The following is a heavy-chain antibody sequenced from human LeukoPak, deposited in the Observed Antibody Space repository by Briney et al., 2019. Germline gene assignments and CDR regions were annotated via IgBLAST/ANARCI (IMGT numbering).Heavy chain of an antibody. CDR2: IYYSGST. D-gene: IGHD5-18*01. CDR3: ARDGYSYGFGY. J-gene: IGHJ4*02. Sequence: SETLSLTCTVSGGSISSYYWSWIRQPPRKGLEWIGYIYYSGSTNYNPSLKSRVTISVDTSKNQFSLKLSSVTAADTAVYYCARDGYSYGFGYWGQGTLVTVS. V-gene: IGHV4-59*01. CDR1: GGSISSYY.